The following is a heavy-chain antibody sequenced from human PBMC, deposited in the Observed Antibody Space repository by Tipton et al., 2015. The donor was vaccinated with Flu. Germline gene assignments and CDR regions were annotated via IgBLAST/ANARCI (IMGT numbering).Heavy chain of an antibody. D-gene: IGHD3-22*01. Sequence: SLRLSCAASGFTFSDYYMSWIRQAPGKGLEWVSYISTSGSTLDYADSVRGRFTISRDNAKNSLYLQMNSLRAGDTAVYYCARDVRGGYYYDTTGGFDYWGQGTLVTVSS. V-gene: IGHV3-11*01. CDR2: ISTSGSTL. CDR1: GFTFSDYY. CDR3: ARDVRGGYYYDTTGGFDY. J-gene: IGHJ4*02.